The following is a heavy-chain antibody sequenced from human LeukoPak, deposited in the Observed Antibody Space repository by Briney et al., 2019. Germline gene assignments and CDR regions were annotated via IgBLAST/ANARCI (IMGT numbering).Heavy chain of an antibody. CDR2: IIPIFGTA. Sequence: GASVEVSCKASGGTFSSYAISWVRQAPGQGLEWMGGIIPIFGTANYAQKFQGRVTITTDESTSTAYMELSSLRPEDTAVYYCARDHYYDSSGYYKPRYWYFDLWGRGTLVTVSS. CDR1: GGTFSSYA. J-gene: IGHJ2*01. D-gene: IGHD3-22*01. V-gene: IGHV1-69*05. CDR3: ARDHYYDSSGYYKPRYWYFDL.